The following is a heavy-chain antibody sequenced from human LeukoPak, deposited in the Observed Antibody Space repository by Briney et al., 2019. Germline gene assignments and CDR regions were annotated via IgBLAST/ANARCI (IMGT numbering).Heavy chain of an antibody. J-gene: IGHJ4*02. V-gene: IGHV3-23*01. CDR3: ARGPSGYHNT. D-gene: IGHD5-12*01. CDR2: ISDSGGRT. CDR1: GFTFSSYA. Sequence: GGSLRLSCAASGFTFSSYAMTWVRQAPGKGLEWVSSISDSGGRTYYADSVKGRCTISRDNSKNTLYLQMNSLRAEDTAVYYCARGPSGYHNTGGQGTLVTVSS.